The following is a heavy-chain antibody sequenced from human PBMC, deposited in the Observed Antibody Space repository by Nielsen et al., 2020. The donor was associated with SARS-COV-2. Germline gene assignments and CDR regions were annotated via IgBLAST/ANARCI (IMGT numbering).Heavy chain of an antibody. CDR1: GYTFTSYY. CDR2: INPSGGST. V-gene: IGHV1-46*01. CDR3: ARGDGYYYMDV. Sequence: ASVKVSCKASGYTFTSYYMHWVRQAPGQGLEWMGIINPSGGSTSYAQKFQDRVTFTRDTSASTVYMELSSLRSEDTAVYYCARGDGYYYMDVWGEGTTVTVSS. J-gene: IGHJ6*03.